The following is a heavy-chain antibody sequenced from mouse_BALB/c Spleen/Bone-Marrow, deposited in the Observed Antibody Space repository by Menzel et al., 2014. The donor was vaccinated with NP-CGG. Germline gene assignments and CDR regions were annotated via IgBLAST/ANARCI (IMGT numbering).Heavy chain of an antibody. Sequence: VQLQQSGAELVKPGASVKLSCTASGFNIKDTYMHWVKQRPEQGLEWIGRIDPANGNTKYDPKFQGKATITADTSSNTTFLQLSSLTYEDTADYYCTRLGNYGYWGQGTTLTVSS. CDR3: TRLGNYGY. V-gene: IGHV14-3*02. CDR1: GFNIKDTY. D-gene: IGHD2-1*01. CDR2: IDPANGNT. J-gene: IGHJ2*01.